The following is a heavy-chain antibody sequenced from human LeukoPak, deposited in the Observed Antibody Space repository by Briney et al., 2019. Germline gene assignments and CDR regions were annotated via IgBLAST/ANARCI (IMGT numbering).Heavy chain of an antibody. CDR2: ISSSSSYI. CDR1: GFTFGSYS. Sequence: GGSLRLSCAASGFTFGSYSMNWVRQAPGKGLEWVSSISSSSSYIYYADSVKGRFTISRDNAKNSLYLQMNSLRDEDTAVYYCAREGYYGSGSSQPLDYWGQGTLVTVSS. CDR3: AREGYYGSGSSQPLDY. D-gene: IGHD3-10*01. J-gene: IGHJ4*02. V-gene: IGHV3-21*01.